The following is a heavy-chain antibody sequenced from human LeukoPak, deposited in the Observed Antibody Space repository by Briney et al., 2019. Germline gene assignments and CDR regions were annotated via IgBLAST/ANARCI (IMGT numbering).Heavy chain of an antibody. D-gene: IGHD1-14*01. CDR1: GFTFSSYG. CDR3: AKNAEGSEGVPGY. Sequence: GRSLRPSCAASGFTFSSYGMHWVRQAPGKGLEWVAVISYDGSNKYYADSVKGRFTISRDNSKNTLYLQMNSLRAEDTAVYYCAKNAEGSEGVPGYWGQGTLVTVSS. CDR2: ISYDGSNK. V-gene: IGHV3-30*18. J-gene: IGHJ4*02.